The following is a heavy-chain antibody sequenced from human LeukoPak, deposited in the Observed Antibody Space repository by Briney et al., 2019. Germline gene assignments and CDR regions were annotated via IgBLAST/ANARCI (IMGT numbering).Heavy chain of an antibody. V-gene: IGHV3-23*01. J-gene: IGHJ4*02. D-gene: IGHD6-25*01. CDR1: GFTFSSYA. CDR2: ISGSGGST. Sequence: PGGSLRLSRAASGFTFSSYAMSWVRQAPGKGLEWVSAISGSGGSTYYADSVKGRFTISRDNSKNTLYLQMNSLRAEDTAVYYCANLPSATHRRGFFDYWGQGTLVTVSS. CDR3: ANLPSATHRRGFFDY.